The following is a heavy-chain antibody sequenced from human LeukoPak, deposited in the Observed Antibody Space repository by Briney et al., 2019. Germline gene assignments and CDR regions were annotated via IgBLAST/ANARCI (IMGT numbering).Heavy chain of an antibody. CDR3: ASGVRYYDFDY. J-gene: IGHJ4*02. D-gene: IGHD3-10*01. CDR1: GFTFSSHA. CDR2: ISSSSSYI. V-gene: IGHV3-21*01. Sequence: GGSLRLSCAASGFTFSSHAMNWVRQAPGKGLEWVSSISSSSSYIYYADSVKGRFTISRDNAKNSLYLQMNSLRAEDTAVYYCASGVRYYDFDYWGQGTLVTVSS.